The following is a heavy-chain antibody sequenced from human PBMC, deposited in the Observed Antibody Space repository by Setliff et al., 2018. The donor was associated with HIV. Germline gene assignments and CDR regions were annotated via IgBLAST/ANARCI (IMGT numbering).Heavy chain of an antibody. CDR1: GGSIRSGSDY. V-gene: IGHV4-61*09. Sequence: SETLSLTCTVSGGSIRSGSDYWSWIRQPAGKGLEWIGHIHFSGSTNYNPSLKSRVTISIDTSKHQFSLELTSVTAADTAVYYCARDVMEWFGNYFDYWGQGALVTAPQ. J-gene: IGHJ4*02. CDR2: IHFSGST. D-gene: IGHD3-3*01. CDR3: ARDVMEWFGNYFDY.